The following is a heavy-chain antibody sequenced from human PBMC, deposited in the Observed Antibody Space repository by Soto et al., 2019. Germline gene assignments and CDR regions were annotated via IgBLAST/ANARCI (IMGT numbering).Heavy chain of an antibody. D-gene: IGHD1-1*01. V-gene: IGHV3-30-3*01. J-gene: IGHJ6*02. CDR1: GFTFSSYA. CDR2: ISYDGSNK. Sequence: PGGSLRLSCAASGFTFSSYAMHWVRQAPGKGLEWVAVISYDGSNKYYADSVKGRFTISRDNSKNTLYLQMNSLRAEDTAVYYCARDHLRYNWNDFPYYYYGMDVWGQGTTVTAP. CDR3: ARDHLRYNWNDFPYYYYGMDV.